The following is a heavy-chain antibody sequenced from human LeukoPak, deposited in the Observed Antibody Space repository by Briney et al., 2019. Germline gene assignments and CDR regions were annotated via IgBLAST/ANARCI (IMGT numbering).Heavy chain of an antibody. J-gene: IGHJ4*02. CDR2: IKQDGYEK. V-gene: IGHV3-7*01. CDR1: GFTFSGYW. Sequence: GGSLRLSCAASGFTFSGYWMSWVRQTPEKGLEWVANIKQDGYEKYYVDSVKGRFTIFRDNAKNSLYLQMNSLRADDTAIYYCARDKIVGPTTLDYWGQGTLVTVSS. D-gene: IGHD1-26*01. CDR3: ARDKIVGPTTLDY.